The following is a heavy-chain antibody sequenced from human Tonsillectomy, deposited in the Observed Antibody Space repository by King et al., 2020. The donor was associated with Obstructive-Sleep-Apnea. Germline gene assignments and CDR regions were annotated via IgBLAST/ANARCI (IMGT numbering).Heavy chain of an antibody. CDR1: GFTFSTYG. J-gene: IGHJ3*02. CDR3: AKEGGRAYCGGDCYNAFDI. D-gene: IGHD2-21*02. CDR2: ISFDVSYK. V-gene: IGHV3-30*18. Sequence: VQLEESGGGVVQPGRSLRLSCAASGFTFSTYGMHWVRQAPGKGREWVAFISFDVSYKYYADSGKVRLPISRDNSKNTLYLQMNSLRAEDTAVYFCAKEGGRAYCGGDCYNAFDIWGQGTMVTVSS.